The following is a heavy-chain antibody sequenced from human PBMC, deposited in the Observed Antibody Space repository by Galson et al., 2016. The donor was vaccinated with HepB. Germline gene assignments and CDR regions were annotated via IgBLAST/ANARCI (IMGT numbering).Heavy chain of an antibody. J-gene: IGHJ6*02. Sequence: SLRLSCAASGFPFSFYSMAWVRQAPGKGLEWVASIERVGSQYVDSVKGRFTISRASSKTTLLLQMKSLRVGDTAVYYCAKDLPPEVARSSSDFWRGHARRQSAGDYDMDVWGQGTTVTVSS. CDR1: GFPFSFYS. D-gene: IGHD3-3*01. V-gene: IGHV3-7*03. CDR2: IERVGSQ. CDR3: AKDLPPEVARSSSDFWRGHARRQSAGDYDMDV.